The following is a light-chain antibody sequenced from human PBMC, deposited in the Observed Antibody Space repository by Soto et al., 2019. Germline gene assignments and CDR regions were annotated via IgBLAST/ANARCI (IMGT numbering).Light chain of an antibody. CDR2: DAS. J-gene: IGKJ4*01. CDR1: QDISNY. CDR3: QQYDNLSLT. Sequence: DIQMTQSPSSLSASVGDRVTITCQASQDISNYLNWYQQKPGKAPKLLIYDASNLETGVPSRFSGSGSGTDFNFTISSLQPEDIATYYCQQYDNLSLTFGGGTKGEIK. V-gene: IGKV1-33*01.